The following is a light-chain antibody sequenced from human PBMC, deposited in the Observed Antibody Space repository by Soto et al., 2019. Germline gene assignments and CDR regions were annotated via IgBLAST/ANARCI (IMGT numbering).Light chain of an antibody. CDR3: QQRSNWPPGYT. CDR1: QSVSRY. V-gene: IGKV3-11*01. Sequence: EIVLTQSPATLSLSPGERATLFCRASQSVSRYLAWYQQKPGQAPRLLIYDASSRAIGIPARFSGSGSGTDFTLTISSLEPEDFAVYYCQQRSNWPPGYTFGQGTKLEMK. J-gene: IGKJ2*01. CDR2: DAS.